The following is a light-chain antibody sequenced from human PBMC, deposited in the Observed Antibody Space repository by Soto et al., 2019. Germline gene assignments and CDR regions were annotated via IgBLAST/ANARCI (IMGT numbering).Light chain of an antibody. CDR3: QQRSYWLS. CDR1: QSVSNY. CDR2: EAS. J-gene: IGKJ4*01. Sequence: EIALTQSPATLSLSPGERATLSCRASQSVSNYLAWYQQKPGQAPRLLIYEASNRASGIPARFSGSGSGTEFTRTISSREPEDFAVYYCQQRSYWLSFGGGTKVEIK. V-gene: IGKV3-11*01.